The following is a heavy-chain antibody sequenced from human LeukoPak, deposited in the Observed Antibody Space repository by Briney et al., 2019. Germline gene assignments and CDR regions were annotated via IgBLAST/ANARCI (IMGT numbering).Heavy chain of an antibody. Sequence: GRSLRLSCAASGFTFSSYAMHWVRQAPGKGLEWVAVISYDGSNKYYADSVKGRFTISRDNSKNTLYLQMNSLRAEDTAVYYCARVWLPSLVYYGMDVWGQGTTVTVSS. D-gene: IGHD2-8*02. J-gene: IGHJ6*02. V-gene: IGHV3-30-3*01. CDR3: ARVWLPSLVYYGMDV. CDR2: ISYDGSNK. CDR1: GFTFSSYA.